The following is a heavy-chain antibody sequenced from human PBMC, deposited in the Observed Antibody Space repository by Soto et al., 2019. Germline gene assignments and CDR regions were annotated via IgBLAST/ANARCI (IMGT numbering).Heavy chain of an antibody. V-gene: IGHV4-59*01. CDR2: IYYSGST. J-gene: IGHJ4*02. CDR3: ARSAYSNDWYFDY. CDR1: GGSINSFY. Sequence: SETLYLTCTVSGGSINSFYWSWLRQPPGKGLEWIGYIYYSGSTNYNPSLKSRVSISVDTSKNQFSLKLSSVTAADTAVYYCARSAYSNDWYFDYWGQGALVTVSS. D-gene: IGHD3-16*01.